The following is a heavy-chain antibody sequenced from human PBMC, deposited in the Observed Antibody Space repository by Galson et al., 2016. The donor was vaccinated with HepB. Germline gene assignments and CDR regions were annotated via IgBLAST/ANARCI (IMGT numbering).Heavy chain of an antibody. Sequence: ETLSLTCTVSGGSIGSGGYYWSWIRQPPGKGLEWIGEINHRGSTNYNPSPKSRVHISVDTSKTQFSLKLSSVTAADTAVYYCARVRVATIRGFYGGNPPYFDYWGQGALVTVSS. CDR1: GGSIGSGGYY. CDR3: ARVRVATIRGFYGGNPPYFDY. D-gene: IGHD4-23*01. J-gene: IGHJ4*02. V-gene: IGHV4-34*01. CDR2: INHRGST.